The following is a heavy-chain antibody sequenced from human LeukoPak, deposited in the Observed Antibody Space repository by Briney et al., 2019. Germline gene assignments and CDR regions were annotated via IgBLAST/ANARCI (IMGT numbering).Heavy chain of an antibody. CDR3: AREYHIGSSGWSH. J-gene: IGHJ4*02. CDR2: ISSSSSYI. V-gene: IGHV3-21*01. CDR1: GFTFSSYS. Sequence: GGSLRLSCAASGFTFSSYSMNWVRQAPGKGLEWVSSISSSSSYIYYADSVKGRFTISRDNAKNSLYLQMNSLRAEDTAVYYCAREYHIGSSGWSHWGQGTLVTVSS. D-gene: IGHD6-19*01.